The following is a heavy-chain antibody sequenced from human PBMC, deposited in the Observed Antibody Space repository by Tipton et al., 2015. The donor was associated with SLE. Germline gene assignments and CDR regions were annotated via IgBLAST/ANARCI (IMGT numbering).Heavy chain of an antibody. J-gene: IGHJ5*02. V-gene: IGHV4-31*03. CDR1: GASISSGSYY. D-gene: IGHD4-11*01. CDR3: ARATTVTNWFDP. CDR2: ISYSGRT. Sequence: TLSLTCTVSGASISSGSYYWTWIRQHPEKGLEWMGYISYSGRTYYNPSLKSRVNFSVDTSKNQFSLELSSVTAADTAVHYCARATTVTNWFDPWGQGTLVTVSS.